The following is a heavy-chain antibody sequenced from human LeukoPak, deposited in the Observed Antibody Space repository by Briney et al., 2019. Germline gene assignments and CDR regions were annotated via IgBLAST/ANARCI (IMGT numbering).Heavy chain of an antibody. CDR1: GFTFSSYS. V-gene: IGHV3-21*01. D-gene: IGHD3-3*01. J-gene: IGHJ4*02. Sequence: GGSLRLSCAASGFTFSSYSMTWVRQAPGKGLEWVSSISGSSSYIDYVGSVKGRFTISRDNAKNSLYLQMNSLRAEDTAVYYCAIDYDFWSGYYLSRPRYYWGQGTLVTVSS. CDR2: ISGSSSYI. CDR3: AIDYDFWSGYYLSRPRYY.